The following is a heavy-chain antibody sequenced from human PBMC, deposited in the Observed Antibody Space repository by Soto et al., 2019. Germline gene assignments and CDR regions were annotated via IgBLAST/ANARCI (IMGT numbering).Heavy chain of an antibody. Sequence: ASVKVSCKASSYSFTSYGISWVRQAPGQGLEWMGWISTYNGNTNYAQNLQGRVTMTTDTSTSTAYMEVRSLRSDDTAVYYCARTTVGNNGWYADYWGQGTLVTVSS. CDR1: SYSFTSYG. CDR3: ARTTVGNNGWYADY. CDR2: ISTYNGNT. V-gene: IGHV1-18*01. D-gene: IGHD6-19*01. J-gene: IGHJ4*02.